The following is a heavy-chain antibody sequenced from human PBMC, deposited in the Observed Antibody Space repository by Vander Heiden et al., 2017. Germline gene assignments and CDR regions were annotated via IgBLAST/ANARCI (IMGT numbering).Heavy chain of an antibody. CDR2: IYWNDDK. D-gene: IGHD2-2*02. J-gene: IGHJ6*02. Sequence: QITLKESGPTLVKPTQTLTLTCTFSGFSLSTSGVGVGWIRQPPGKALEWLALIYWNDDKRYSPSLKSRLTITKDTSKNQVVLTMTNMDPVDTATYYCAHTPGVVVPAAIRGTYYYYYYGMDVWGQGTTVTVPS. CDR1: GFSLSTSGVG. V-gene: IGHV2-5*01. CDR3: AHTPGVVVPAAIRGTYYYYYYGMDV.